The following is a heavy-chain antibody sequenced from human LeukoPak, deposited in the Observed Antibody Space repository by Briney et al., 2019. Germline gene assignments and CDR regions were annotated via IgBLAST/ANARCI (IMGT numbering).Heavy chain of an antibody. CDR2: IYYSGST. V-gene: IGHV4-31*03. J-gene: IGHJ4*02. D-gene: IGHD6-13*01. CDR3: AREKEFRYRRSRSTTGIDF. CDR1: GGSISSGGYY. Sequence: SQTLSLTCTVSGGSISSGGYYWSWIRQHPGKGLEWIGYIYYSGSTYYNPSLKSRVTISVDTSKNQFSLKLSSVTAADTAVYYCAREKEFRYRRSRSTTGIDFWGQGNLVTVPS.